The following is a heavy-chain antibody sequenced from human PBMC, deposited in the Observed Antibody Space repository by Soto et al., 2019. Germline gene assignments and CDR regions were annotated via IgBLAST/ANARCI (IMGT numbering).Heavy chain of an antibody. D-gene: IGHD7-27*01. Sequence: EVQLVESGGALVKPGESLRLSCVASGITFSNAWLCWVRQAPGKGLEWVARVKRQTEGAKTDYAAPVKGRFTISRDDSKDTVYLQVNSLRIEDTAVYYCTTENWGRGDYWGQGTMVTVSS. CDR2: VKRQTEGAKT. CDR1: GITFSNAW. CDR3: TTENWGRGDY. J-gene: IGHJ4*02. V-gene: IGHV3-15*02.